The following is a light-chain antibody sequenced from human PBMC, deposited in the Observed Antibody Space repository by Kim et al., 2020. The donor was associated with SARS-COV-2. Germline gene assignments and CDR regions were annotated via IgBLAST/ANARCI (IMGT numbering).Light chain of an antibody. CDR1: QSVSSY. Sequence: LSPGERATPSCRASQSVSSYLAWYQQKPGQAPRLLIYAASNRATGIPARFSGSGSGTDFTLTISSLEPEDFAVYYCQQRSNCPLTFGGGTKVYIK. CDR2: AAS. J-gene: IGKJ4*01. V-gene: IGKV3-11*01. CDR3: QQRSNCPLT.